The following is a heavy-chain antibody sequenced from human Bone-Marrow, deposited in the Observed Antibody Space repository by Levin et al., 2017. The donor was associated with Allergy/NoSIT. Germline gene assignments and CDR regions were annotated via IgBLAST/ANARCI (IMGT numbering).Heavy chain of an antibody. V-gene: IGHV3-23*01. J-gene: IGHJ4*02. CDR3: AGYGTGTYDSQVDC. CDR1: GFTFSNYA. Sequence: GGSLRLSCAASGFTFSNYAMNWVRQAPGKGLEWVSQISGSGGNTHYADSVKGRFTFPRDNSKNTLYLQMNSLRAEDTAVYYCAGYGTGTYDSQVDCWRQRTLVTVSS. CDR2: ISGSGGNT. D-gene: IGHD2-8*02.